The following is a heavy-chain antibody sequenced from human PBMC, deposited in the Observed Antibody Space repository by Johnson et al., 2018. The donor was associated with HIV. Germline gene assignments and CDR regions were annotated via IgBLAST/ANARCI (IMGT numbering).Heavy chain of an antibody. CDR3: AKERMGLAYCGGDCWEDAFDI. D-gene: IGHD2-21*01. CDR1: GFTVSSNY. Sequence: VQLVESGGGVVQPGGSLRLSCAASGFTVSSNYMSWVRQAPGKGLEWVSVIYSGGSTYYADSVKGRFTISRDNSKNTLYLQMNSLRAEDTAVYYCAKERMGLAYCGGDCWEDAFDIWGQGTMVTVSS. CDR2: IYSGGST. V-gene: IGHV3-53*01. J-gene: IGHJ3*02.